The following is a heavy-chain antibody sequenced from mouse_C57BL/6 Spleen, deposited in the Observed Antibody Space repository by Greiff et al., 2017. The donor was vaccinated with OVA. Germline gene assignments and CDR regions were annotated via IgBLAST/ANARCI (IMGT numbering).Heavy chain of an antibody. D-gene: IGHD1-1*01. CDR1: GYTFTSYW. CDR3: AIHGPVVWVDY. J-gene: IGHJ2*01. Sequence: VQLQQPGAELVKPGASVKLSCKASGYTFTSYWMQWVKQRPGQGLAWIGEIDPADSYTNYNQKFKGKATLTVDTSSSTAYMQISSLTSEDSAVYYCAIHGPVVWVDYWGQGTTLTVSS. V-gene: IGHV1-50*01. CDR2: IDPADSYT.